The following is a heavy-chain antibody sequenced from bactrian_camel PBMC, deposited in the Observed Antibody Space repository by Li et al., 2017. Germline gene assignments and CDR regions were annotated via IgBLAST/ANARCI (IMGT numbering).Heavy chain of an antibody. Sequence: HVQLVESGGGSAQIGGSLRLSCVVSGDHRMVAWFRTAPGTTREGVAGLGDDGSTSYAEFAEGRFTISKDSKNTFYLQMNQLKPEDSAMYYCAASRWVTWARELLASDFRFWGQGTQVTVS. V-gene: IGHV3S55*01. D-gene: IGHD3*01. J-gene: IGHJ6*01. CDR3: AASRWVTWARELLASDFRF. CDR1: GDHRMV. CDR2: LGDDGST.